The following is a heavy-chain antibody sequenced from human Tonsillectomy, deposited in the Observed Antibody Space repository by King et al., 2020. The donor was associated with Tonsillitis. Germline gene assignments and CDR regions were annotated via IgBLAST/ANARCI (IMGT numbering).Heavy chain of an antibody. CDR1: GFTFNSYA. Sequence: VQLVESGGGLVQPGGSLRLSCAASGFTFNSYAMSWVRQAPGKGLEGVSVISSGGSGTYYADSVKGRFTISRDNSENTLYLQMNSLRAADTALYYCAKDMYFDILTAYSAFDIWGQGTMVTVSS. D-gene: IGHD3-9*01. CDR2: ISSGGSGT. CDR3: AKDMYFDILTAYSAFDI. V-gene: IGHV3-23*03. J-gene: IGHJ3*02.